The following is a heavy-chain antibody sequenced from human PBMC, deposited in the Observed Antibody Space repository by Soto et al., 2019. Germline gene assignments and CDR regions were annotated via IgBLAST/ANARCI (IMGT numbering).Heavy chain of an antibody. J-gene: IGHJ6*02. CDR3: ARDPAPGLHRMDV. V-gene: IGHV1-69*13. D-gene: IGHD4-4*01. CDR1: GGTFSSYA. CDR2: IIPIFGTA. Sequence: GASVKVSCKASGGTFSSYAISWVRQAPGQGLEWMGGIIPIFGTANYAQKFQGRVTITADESTSTAYMELSSLRSEDTAVYYCARDPAPGLHRMDVWGQGTTVTISS.